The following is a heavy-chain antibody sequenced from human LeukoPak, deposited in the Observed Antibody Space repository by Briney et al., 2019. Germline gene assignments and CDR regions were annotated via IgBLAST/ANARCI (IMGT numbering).Heavy chain of an antibody. V-gene: IGHV1-18*01. D-gene: IGHD1-14*01. CDR1: GYTFDSFG. CDR3: AREYMAPDY. CDR2: ISPYKGNT. J-gene: IGHJ4*02. Sequence: ASVKVSCKASGYTFDSFGIIWVRQAPGQGLEWMGWISPYKGNTNYAQNVQDRVTMTTDTSTNTAFLELRSLRSDDTAIYYCAREYMAPDYWGQGTLVTVSS.